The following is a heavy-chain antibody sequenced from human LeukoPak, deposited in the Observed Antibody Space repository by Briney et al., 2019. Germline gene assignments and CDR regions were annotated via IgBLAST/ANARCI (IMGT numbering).Heavy chain of an antibody. CDR1: GYTFTTYY. J-gene: IGHJ6*02. D-gene: IGHD4-17*01. CDR3: ARDSFMTTVTPSSMDV. Sequence: ASVKVSCKASGYTFTTYYMHWVRQAPGQGLEWMGIINPSGGSTRYTQKLQGRVTMTRDTSTSTVYKELSSLRSEDTAVYYCARDSFMTTVTPSSMDVWGQGTTVTVSS. CDR2: INPSGGST. V-gene: IGHV1-46*01.